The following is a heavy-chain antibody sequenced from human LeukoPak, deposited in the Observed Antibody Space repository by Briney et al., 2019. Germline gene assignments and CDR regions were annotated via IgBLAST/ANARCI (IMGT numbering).Heavy chain of an antibody. CDR2: INHSGST. D-gene: IGHD6-19*01. Sequence: PSETLSLTCAVYGGSFSGYYWSWIRQPPGKGLEWIGEINHSGSTNYNPSLKSRVTISVDTSKNQFSLKLSSVTAADTAVYYCARASGWYKNWFDPWGQGTLVTVSS. CDR3: ARASGWYKNWFDP. CDR1: GGSFSGYY. J-gene: IGHJ5*02. V-gene: IGHV4-34*01.